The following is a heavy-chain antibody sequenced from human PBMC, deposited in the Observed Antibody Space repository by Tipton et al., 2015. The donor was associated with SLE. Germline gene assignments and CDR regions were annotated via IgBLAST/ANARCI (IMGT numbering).Heavy chain of an antibody. D-gene: IGHD5-12*01. Sequence: TLSLTCTVSGASISSSYLSWIRQPPGKGLEWIGHIYQSGGTYYNPSLKGRVTISVDTSKNQFSLNLCSVTAADTAVYYCARSGRGSTPIDYWGQGTLVTVSS. CDR2: IYQSGGT. CDR3: ARSGRGSTPIDY. V-gene: IGHV4-59*01. J-gene: IGHJ4*02. CDR1: GASISSSY.